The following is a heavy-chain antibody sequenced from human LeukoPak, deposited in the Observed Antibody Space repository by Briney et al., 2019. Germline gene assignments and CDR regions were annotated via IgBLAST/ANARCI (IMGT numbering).Heavy chain of an antibody. CDR2: INHSGST. J-gene: IGHJ4*02. Sequence: PSETLSLTCAVYGGSFSGYYWSWIRQPPGKGLEWIGEINHSGSTNYNPSLKSGVTISVDTSKNQFSLKLSSVTVADTAVYYCARGPYYYGSGSYDYWGQGTLVTVSS. CDR3: ARGPYYYGSGSYDY. CDR1: GGSFSGYY. V-gene: IGHV4-34*01. D-gene: IGHD3-10*01.